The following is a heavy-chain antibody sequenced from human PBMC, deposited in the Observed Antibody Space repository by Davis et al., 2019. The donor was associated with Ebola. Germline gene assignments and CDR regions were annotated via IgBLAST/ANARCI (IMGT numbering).Heavy chain of an antibody. D-gene: IGHD1-26*01. CDR2: INSDGSTI. CDR3: ATLPGYY. Sequence: HTGGSLRLSCAASGFTFSSCWMHWVRQVPGKGLVWVSRINSDGSTINYADSVKGRFTISRDNAKNTLYLQMNNLRVEDTAVYYCATLPGYYWGQGTLVTVSS. J-gene: IGHJ4*02. V-gene: IGHV3-74*01. CDR1: GFTFSSCW.